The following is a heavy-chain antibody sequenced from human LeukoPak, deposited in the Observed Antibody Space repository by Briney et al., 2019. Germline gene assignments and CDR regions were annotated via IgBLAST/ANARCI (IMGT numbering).Heavy chain of an antibody. D-gene: IGHD6-6*01. CDR1: GGSISSGSYY. CDR3: ARVLAARLRRAGPIDY. CDR2: IYTSGST. V-gene: IGHV4-61*02. J-gene: IGHJ4*02. Sequence: SETLSLTCTVSGGSISSGSYYWSWIRQPAGKGLEWIGRIYTSGSTNYNPSLKSRVTISVDTSKNQFSLKLSSVTAADTAVYYCARVLAARLRRAGPIDYWGQGTLVTVSS.